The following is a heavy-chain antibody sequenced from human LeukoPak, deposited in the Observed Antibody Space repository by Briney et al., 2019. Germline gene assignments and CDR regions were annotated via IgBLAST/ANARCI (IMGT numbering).Heavy chain of an antibody. D-gene: IGHD6-19*01. J-gene: IGHJ6*03. CDR1: GFTFSSYW. CDR2: IRQDGSEK. V-gene: IGHV3-7*01. CDR3: AREGSDWNYYYYMDV. Sequence: PGGSLRLSCAASGFTFSSYWMNWVRQAPGKGLEWVANIRQDGSEKYYVDSVKGRFTISRDNAKNSLYLQMNSLRDEDTAVYYCAREGSDWNYYYYMDVWGKGATVTISS.